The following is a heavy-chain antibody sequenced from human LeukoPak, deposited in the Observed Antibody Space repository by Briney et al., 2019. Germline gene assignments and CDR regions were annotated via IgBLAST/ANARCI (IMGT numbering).Heavy chain of an antibody. D-gene: IGHD3-10*01. J-gene: IGHJ6*03. CDR1: GFTFSSYW. Sequence: GGSLRLSCAASGFTFSSYWMHWVRQAPGKGLVWVSRINTEETSTSYADSVKGRFTISRDNAKNSLYLQMNSLRAEDTAVYYCARDRRWFGELFGAVYYYMDVWGKGTTVTISS. CDR2: INTEETST. V-gene: IGHV3-74*01. CDR3: ARDRRWFGELFGAVYYYMDV.